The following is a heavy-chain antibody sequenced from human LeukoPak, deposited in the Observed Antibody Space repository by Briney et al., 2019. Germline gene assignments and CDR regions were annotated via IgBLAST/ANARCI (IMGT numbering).Heavy chain of an antibody. D-gene: IGHD5-18*01. CDR1: GYSFSRYY. J-gene: IGHJ4*02. V-gene: IGHV5-51*01. Sequence: GESLKISCKASGYSFSRYYIGWARQMPGKGLEWMGIIYPGDSDTRYSPSFQGQVTISADKSISTTYLQWSSLKASDSAMYYCARRLASDTAMVYYDYWGRGTLVTVTS. CDR2: IYPGDSDT. CDR3: ARRLASDTAMVYYDY.